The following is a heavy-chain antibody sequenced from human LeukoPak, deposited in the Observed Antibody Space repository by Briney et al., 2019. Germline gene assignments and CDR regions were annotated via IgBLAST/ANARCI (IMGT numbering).Heavy chain of an antibody. CDR1: GFTFSSYS. CDR3: AKDDQLSYYYDSSGIQGGSWDY. V-gene: IGHV3-21*01. J-gene: IGHJ4*02. CDR2: ISSSRSYI. D-gene: IGHD3-22*01. Sequence: GGSLRLSCAASGFTFSSYSMNCVRQAPGKGLECVSFISSSRSYIYYADSVKGRFTSSRDNAKNSLYLQMNSLRAEDTAVYYCAKDDQLSYYYDSSGIQGGSWDYWGQGTLVTVSS.